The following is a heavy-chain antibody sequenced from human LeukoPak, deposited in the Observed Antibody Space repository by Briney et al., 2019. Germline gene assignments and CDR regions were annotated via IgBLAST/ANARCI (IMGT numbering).Heavy chain of an antibody. J-gene: IGHJ6*02. Sequence: SETLSLTCTVSGGSISSGGYNWSWIRQHPGKGLEWIGYIYYSGSTYYNPSLKSRVTISVDTSKNQFSPKLSSVTAADTAVYYCARDLAAADPYYYGMDVWGQGTTVTVSS. CDR1: GGSISSGGYN. CDR3: ARDLAAADPYYYGMDV. V-gene: IGHV4-31*03. D-gene: IGHD6-13*01. CDR2: IYYSGST.